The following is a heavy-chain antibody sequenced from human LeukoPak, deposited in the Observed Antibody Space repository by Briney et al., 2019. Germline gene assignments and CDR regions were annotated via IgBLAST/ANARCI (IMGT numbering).Heavy chain of an antibody. CDR1: GFSLSNYW. D-gene: IGHD2-15*01. J-gene: IGHJ4*02. CDR2: IDNDGSGT. Sequence: GGSLRLSCVVSGFSLSNYWMHWVRQPPGKGLVWVSRIDNDGSGTSYADSVKGRFTISRDIAKNTVYLQMNSRRAEDTAVYYCARGKWSTRHWGEGTLVTVSS. V-gene: IGHV3-74*01. CDR3: ARGKWSTRH.